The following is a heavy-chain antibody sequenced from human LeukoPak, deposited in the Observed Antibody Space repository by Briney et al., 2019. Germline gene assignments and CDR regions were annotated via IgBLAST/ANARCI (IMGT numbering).Heavy chain of an antibody. D-gene: IGHD1-26*01. CDR2: IWFDGSKE. CDR3: ARDSQVGTFDS. V-gene: IGHV3-33*08. CDR1: GFTFSSYN. Sequence: PGGSLRLSCAASGFTFSSYNMNWVRQAPGKGLEWVAVIWFDGSKEYYADSVTGRFTISRDNSQNTLYLQMNSLRAEDTAVYYCARDSQVGTFDSWGQGTLVTVSS. J-gene: IGHJ4*02.